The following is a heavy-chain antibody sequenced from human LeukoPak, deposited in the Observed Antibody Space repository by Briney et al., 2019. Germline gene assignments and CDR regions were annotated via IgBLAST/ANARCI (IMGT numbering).Heavy chain of an antibody. J-gene: IGHJ4*02. CDR2: FYYGESP. Sequence: SETLSLTCTVSGDSFISSPYYWAWIRQPPGKGLEWIGSFYYGESPNYNPSLWSRATISADTPNNQLSLRLSSVTAADAGVYYCATSSLSLPRYLGQGTLVTVSS. CDR1: GDSFISSPYY. D-gene: IGHD6-6*01. V-gene: IGHV4-39*01. CDR3: ATSSLSLPRY.